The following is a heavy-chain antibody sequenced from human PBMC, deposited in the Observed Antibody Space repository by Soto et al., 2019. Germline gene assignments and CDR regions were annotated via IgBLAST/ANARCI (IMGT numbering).Heavy chain of an antibody. D-gene: IGHD6-19*01. J-gene: IGHJ4*02. V-gene: IGHV3-72*01. CDR3: AREEAVRGPDFEY. Sequence: LACFGSTVSFRDHYMNSVRQTPGKGMEWVGRTRNKGNSYTTKYAASVKDRFTISRDDSKNSIYLQMNSLKKEYTAVYYCAREEAVRGPDFEYWGQGPLVTVSS. CDR1: TVSFRDHY. CDR2: TRNKGNSYTT.